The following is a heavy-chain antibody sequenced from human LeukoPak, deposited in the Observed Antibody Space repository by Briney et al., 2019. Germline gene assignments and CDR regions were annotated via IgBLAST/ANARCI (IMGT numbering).Heavy chain of an antibody. CDR2: ISGSGGST. CDR1: GFTFSSYA. CDR3: AKDLEVFGSSWYPSDY. V-gene: IGHV3-23*01. J-gene: IGHJ4*02. Sequence: PGGSLRLSCAASGFTFSSYAMSWVRQAPGKGLEWVSAISGSGGSTYYADSVKGRFTISRDNSKNTLYLQMNSLRAEDTAVYYCAKDLEVFGSSWYPSDYWGQGTLVTVSS. D-gene: IGHD6-13*01.